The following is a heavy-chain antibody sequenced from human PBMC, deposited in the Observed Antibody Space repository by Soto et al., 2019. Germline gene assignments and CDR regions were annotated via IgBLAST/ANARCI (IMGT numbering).Heavy chain of an antibody. J-gene: IGHJ6*02. CDR2: IWYDGSNK. Sequence: QVQLVESGGGVVQPGRSLRLSCAASGFTFSSYGMHWVRQAPGKGLEWVAVIWYDGSNKYYADSVKGRFTISRDNSKNTLYLQMNSLRAEDTAVYYRARRPSAAAGPRYYYYGMDVWGQGTTVTVSS. CDR1: GFTFSSYG. V-gene: IGHV3-33*01. D-gene: IGHD6-13*01. CDR3: ARRPSAAAGPRYYYYGMDV.